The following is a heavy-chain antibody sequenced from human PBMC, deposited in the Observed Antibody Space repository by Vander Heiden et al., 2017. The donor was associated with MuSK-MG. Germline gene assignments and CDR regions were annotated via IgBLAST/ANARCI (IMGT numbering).Heavy chain of an antibody. J-gene: IGHJ4*02. CDR1: AFTFSSYS. Sequence: EVQPVESWGGLAKPGGSLRLACAAFAFTFSSYSMNRVRQAPGKGLEWVSSISSSSSYIYYADSVKGRFTISRDNAKNSLYLQMNSLRAEDTAVYYCARTPNPRDSKDYGYWGQGTLVTVSS. CDR2: ISSSSSYI. CDR3: ARTPNPRDSKDYGY. V-gene: IGHV3-21*03. D-gene: IGHD3-22*01.